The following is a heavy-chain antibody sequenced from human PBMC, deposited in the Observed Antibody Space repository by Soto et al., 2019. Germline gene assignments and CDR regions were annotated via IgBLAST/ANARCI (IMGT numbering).Heavy chain of an antibody. Sequence: ASVKVSCKASGYTFTSYAMHWVRQAPGQRLEWMGWINAGNGNTKYSQKFQGRVTITRDTSASTAYMELGSLRSEDTAVYYCARSTGEWPFDYWGQGTLVTVSS. J-gene: IGHJ4*02. CDR1: GYTFTSYA. CDR2: INAGNGNT. V-gene: IGHV1-3*01. D-gene: IGHD7-27*01. CDR3: ARSTGEWPFDY.